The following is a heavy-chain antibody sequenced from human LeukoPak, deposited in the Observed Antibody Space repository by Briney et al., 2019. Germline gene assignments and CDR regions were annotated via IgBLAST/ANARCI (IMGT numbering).Heavy chain of an antibody. CDR2: ISSGSRYM. CDR3: AREPYYDSSGYCLDY. J-gene: IGHJ4*02. D-gene: IGHD3-22*01. V-gene: IGHV3-21*01. Sequence: GGSLRLSCAASGFTFSNYTMNWVRQAPGKGLEWVSSISSGSRYMYYADSVKGRFIISRDNAKNSLYVQMNSLRVEDTAVYYCAREPYYDSSGYCLDYWGQGTLVTVSS. CDR1: GFTFSNYT.